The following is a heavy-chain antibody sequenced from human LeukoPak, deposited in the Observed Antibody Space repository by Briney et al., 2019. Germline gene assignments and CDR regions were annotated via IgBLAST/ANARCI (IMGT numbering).Heavy chain of an antibody. Sequence: PGGSLRLSCATSGFTFDYYAMHWVRQIPGKAPEWVSLISGGGDRTYYADSVKGRFTISRDNSKSTLYLQMNSLRVEDTALYYCAKGDGINHYHWFDPWGQGTQVTVSS. V-gene: IGHV3-23*01. CDR1: GFTFDYYA. D-gene: IGHD2-21*02. J-gene: IGHJ5*02. CDR3: AKGDGINHYHWFDP. CDR2: ISGGGDRT.